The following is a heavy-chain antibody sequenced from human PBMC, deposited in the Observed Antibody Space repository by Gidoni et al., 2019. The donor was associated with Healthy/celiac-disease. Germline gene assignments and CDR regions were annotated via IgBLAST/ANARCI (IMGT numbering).Heavy chain of an antibody. Sequence: TLPLTCAVSGGPISSSNWWSWVRQPPGKGLEWIGEIYHSGSTNYNPSLKSRVTISVDKSKNQFSLKLSSVTAADTAVYYCARVTAAALLFDYWGQGTLVTVSS. CDR1: GGPISSSNW. CDR2: IYHSGST. CDR3: ARVTAAALLFDY. D-gene: IGHD6-13*01. V-gene: IGHV4-4*02. J-gene: IGHJ4*02.